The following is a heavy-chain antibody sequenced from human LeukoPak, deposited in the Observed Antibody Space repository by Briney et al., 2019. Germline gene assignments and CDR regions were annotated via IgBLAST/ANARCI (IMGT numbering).Heavy chain of an antibody. CDR1: GFTFSSYG. CDR2: VSFDGSDK. V-gene: IGHV3-30*18. D-gene: IGHD2-21*01. Sequence: GGSLRLSCAASGFTFSSYGMHWGRQAPGKGLEWVAVVSFDGSDKYYADSVGGRFTISRDNSKNTLYLQMNSLRAEDTAVYYCAKEDNGDSFDYWGQGTLVTVSS. J-gene: IGHJ4*02. CDR3: AKEDNGDSFDY.